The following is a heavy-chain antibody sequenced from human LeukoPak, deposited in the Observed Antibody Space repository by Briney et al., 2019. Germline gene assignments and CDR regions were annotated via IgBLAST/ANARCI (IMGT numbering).Heavy chain of an antibody. D-gene: IGHD3-10*01. CDR3: ARDWGSGSSWFGYYYYYMDV. J-gene: IGHJ6*03. Sequence: HPGGSLRLSCAASGFTFSSYWMHWVRQAPGKGLVWVSRINSDGSSTSYADSVKGRFTISRDNAKNTPYLQMNSLRAEDTAVYYCARDWGSGSSWFGYYYYYMDVWGKGTTVTISS. V-gene: IGHV3-74*01. CDR2: INSDGSST. CDR1: GFTFSSYW.